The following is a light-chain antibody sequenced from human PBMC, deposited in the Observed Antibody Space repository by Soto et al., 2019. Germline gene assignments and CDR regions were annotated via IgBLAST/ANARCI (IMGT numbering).Light chain of an antibody. J-gene: IGLJ1*01. CDR2: EVS. Sequence: QSALTQPASVSGSPGQSITISCTGTSSDVGGYGYVSWYQQHPGKAPKLIIYEVSKRPSGVSNRFSGSKSGNTASLTISGLQAEDEADYYCNSYTSKSTGVFGTGTKLTVL. V-gene: IGLV2-14*01. CDR3: NSYTSKSTGV. CDR1: SSDVGGYGY.